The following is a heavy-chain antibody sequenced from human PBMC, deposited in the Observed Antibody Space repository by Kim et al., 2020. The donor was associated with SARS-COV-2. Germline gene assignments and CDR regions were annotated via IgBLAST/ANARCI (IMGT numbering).Heavy chain of an antibody. CDR3: AGLTMVRGVSYYYYYGMDV. J-gene: IGHJ6*02. CDR2: INHSGST. V-gene: IGHV4-34*01. Sequence: SETLSLTCAVYGGSFSGYYWSWIRQPPGKGLEWIGEINHSGSTNYNPSLKSRVTISVDTSKNQFSLKLSSVTAADTAVYYCAGLTMVRGVSYYYYYGMDVWGQGTTVTVSS. CDR1: GGSFSGYY. D-gene: IGHD3-10*01.